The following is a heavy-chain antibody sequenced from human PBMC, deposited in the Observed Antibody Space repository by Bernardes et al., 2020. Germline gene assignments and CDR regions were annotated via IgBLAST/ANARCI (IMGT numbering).Heavy chain of an antibody. CDR1: GYTFTSYD. V-gene: IGHV1-8*01. J-gene: IGHJ4*02. CDR3: ARVYGDPDY. CDR2: MNPKSGNT. Sequence: ASVKVSCKASGYTFTSYDINWVRQATGQGLEWMGWMNPKSGNTGSAQKFQGRVTMSRDTSMGTAYMELSSLRSEDTAMYYCARVYGDPDYWGQGTLVTVSS. D-gene: IGHD4-17*01.